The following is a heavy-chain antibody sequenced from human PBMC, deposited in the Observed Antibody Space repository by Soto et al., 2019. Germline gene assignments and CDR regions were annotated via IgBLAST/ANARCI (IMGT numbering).Heavy chain of an antibody. J-gene: IGHJ3*02. V-gene: IGHV1-18*01. Sequence: SVKVSCKASGYTFTSYGISWVRQAPGQGLEWMGWISAYNGNTNYAQKLQGRVTMTTDTSTSTAYMELRSLRSDDTAVYYCAREVEWLLSQGAFDIWGKGTMVTVSS. D-gene: IGHD3-3*01. CDR3: AREVEWLLSQGAFDI. CDR1: GYTFTSYG. CDR2: ISAYNGNT.